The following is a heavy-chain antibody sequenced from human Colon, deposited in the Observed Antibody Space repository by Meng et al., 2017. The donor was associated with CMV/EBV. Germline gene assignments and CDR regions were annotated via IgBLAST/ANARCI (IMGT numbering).Heavy chain of an antibody. CDR3: NRWVGGSYSRW. J-gene: IGHJ4*02. Sequence: GESLKISCTASGFNFGDYDMSWVRQAPGKGLEWVGFIGREASGETTQYAASVRGRFIISKDESKSIAYLQMNSLKTEDSAVYYCNRWVGGSYSRWWGQGTLVTVSS. D-gene: IGHD1-26*01. V-gene: IGHV3-49*04. CDR1: GFNFGDYD. CDR2: IGREASGETT.